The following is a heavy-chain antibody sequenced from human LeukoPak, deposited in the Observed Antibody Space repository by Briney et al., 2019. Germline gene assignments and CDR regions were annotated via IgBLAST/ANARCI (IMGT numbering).Heavy chain of an antibody. V-gene: IGHV1-8*03. J-gene: IGHJ5*02. CDR1: GYTFTSYD. CDR3: ARGDTHGDYVFVNWFDP. CDR2: MNPNSGNT. D-gene: IGHD4-17*01. Sequence: ASVKVSCKASGYTFTSYDINWVRQATGQGLEWMGWMNPNSGNTGYAQKFQGRVTITRNTSISTAYMELSSLRSEDTAVYYCARGDTHGDYVFVNWFDPWGQGALVTVSS.